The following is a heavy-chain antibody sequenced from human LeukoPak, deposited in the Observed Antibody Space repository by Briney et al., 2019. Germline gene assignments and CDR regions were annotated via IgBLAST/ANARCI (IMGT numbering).Heavy chain of an antibody. V-gene: IGHV3-21*01. CDR3: ARAGVAAAGFDY. J-gene: IGHJ4*02. D-gene: IGHD6-13*01. CDR1: GFTFSSYN. Sequence: GGSLRLSCAASGFTFSSYNMNWVRQAPGKGLEWVSFISSSSSYIYYADSVKGRFTISRDNAKNSLYLQMNSLRAEDTAVYYCARAGVAAAGFDYWGQGTLVTVSS. CDR2: ISSSSSYI.